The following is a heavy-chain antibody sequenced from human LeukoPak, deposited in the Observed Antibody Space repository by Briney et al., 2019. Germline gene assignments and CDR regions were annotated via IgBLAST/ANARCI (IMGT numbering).Heavy chain of an antibody. Sequence: PSGTLSLTCTVSGGSISTYYWNWIRQTPGKGLEWIGHIPYGNTDYNPSLKSRVTISVDTSKNQFSLKLTSVTAADTAVYYCARDKAHSYGRYFDPWGQGALVIVSS. J-gene: IGHJ5*02. CDR3: ARDKAHSYGRYFDP. V-gene: IGHV4-59*01. CDR2: IPYGNT. CDR1: GGSISTYY. D-gene: IGHD5-18*01.